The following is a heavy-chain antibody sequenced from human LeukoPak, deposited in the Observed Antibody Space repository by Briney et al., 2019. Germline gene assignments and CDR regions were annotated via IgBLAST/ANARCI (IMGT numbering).Heavy chain of an antibody. D-gene: IGHD2-15*01. CDR1: GFTFSSYA. V-gene: IGHV3-23*01. CDR3: AKAVGGNFDY. J-gene: IGHJ4*02. CDR2: ISGSGGST. Sequence: PGGSLRLSCAASGFTFSSYAMSWVRQAPGKGLEWVSAISGSGGSTYYADSVKGRFTISRDNFKNTLYLQVNSLRAEDTAVYYCAKAVGGNFDYWGQGTLVTVSS.